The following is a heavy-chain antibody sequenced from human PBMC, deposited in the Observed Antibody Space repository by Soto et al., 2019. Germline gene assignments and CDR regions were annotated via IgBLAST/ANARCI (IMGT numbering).Heavy chain of an antibody. CDR1: GYTFTSYA. V-gene: IGHV1-3*01. J-gene: IGHJ4*02. CDR3: AIPGCTNGVCYPQQSFDY. CDR2: INAGNGNT. D-gene: IGHD2-8*01. Sequence: ASVKVACKASGYTFTSYAMHWVRQAPGQRLEWMGWINAGNGNTKYSQKFQGRVTITRDTPASTAYMKLSSLRSEDTAVFYCAIPGCTNGVCYPQQSFDYWGQGTLVTVSS.